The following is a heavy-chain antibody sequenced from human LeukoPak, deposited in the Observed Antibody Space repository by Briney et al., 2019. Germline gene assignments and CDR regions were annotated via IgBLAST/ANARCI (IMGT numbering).Heavy chain of an antibody. CDR2: LDWDNGK. CDR3: ARMNIAVAGTKGVLDY. V-gene: IGHV2-70*11. Sequence: SGPTLVKPTQTLTMTCTFSGFSLSTSGMCVSWVRQPPGKALEWPARLDWDNGKYYSTSLKTRLTISRDTSKNQVVLTVTNMDPVDTATYYCARMNIAVAGTKGVLDYWGQGALVTVSS. J-gene: IGHJ4*02. CDR1: GFSLSTSGMC. D-gene: IGHD6-19*01.